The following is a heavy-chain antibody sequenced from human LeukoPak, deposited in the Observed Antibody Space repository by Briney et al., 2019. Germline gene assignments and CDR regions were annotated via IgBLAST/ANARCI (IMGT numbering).Heavy chain of an antibody. Sequence: GGSLRLSCVGSGFSFSSYWMTWVRQAPGKGLEWVANTRQDESEKYYVGSVKGRFTISRDNARNSVYLQMNSLRAEDTAVYYCARIVPAAIRIIDAFDIWGQGTMVTVSS. J-gene: IGHJ3*02. CDR2: TRQDESEK. D-gene: IGHD2-2*01. CDR3: ARIVPAAIRIIDAFDI. CDR1: GFSFSSYW. V-gene: IGHV3-7*02.